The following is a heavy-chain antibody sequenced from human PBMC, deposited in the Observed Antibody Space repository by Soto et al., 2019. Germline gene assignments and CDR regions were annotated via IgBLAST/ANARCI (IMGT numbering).Heavy chain of an antibody. Sequence: RGESLKISCKGSGYSFTSYWISWVRQMPGKGLEWMGRIDPSDSYTNYSPSFQGHVTISADKSISTAYLQWSSLKASDTAMYYCARLLYYDSSGYPAYYYYGMDVWGQGTTVTVSS. CDR1: GYSFTSYW. J-gene: IGHJ6*02. CDR3: ARLLYYDSSGYPAYYYYGMDV. CDR2: IDPSDSYT. V-gene: IGHV5-10-1*01. D-gene: IGHD3-22*01.